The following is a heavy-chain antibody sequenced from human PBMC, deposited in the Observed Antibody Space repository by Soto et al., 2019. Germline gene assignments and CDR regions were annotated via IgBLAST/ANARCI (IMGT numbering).Heavy chain of an antibody. V-gene: IGHV3-48*02. CDR3: ARDRDAYCSKGICSGPYFDY. Sequence: GGSLRLSCAASGFTFSTYSINWVRQAPGKGLEWISYISDNSSVIYYADAVKGRFTISRDNAKNSLYLQINSLRDEDTAVYYCARDRDAYCSKGICSGPYFDYWGQGTLVTVSS. CDR1: GFTFSTYS. CDR2: ISDNSSVI. D-gene: IGHD2-8*01. J-gene: IGHJ4*02.